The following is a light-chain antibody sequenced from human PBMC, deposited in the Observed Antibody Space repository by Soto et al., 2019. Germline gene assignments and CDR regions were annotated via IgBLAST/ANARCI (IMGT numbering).Light chain of an antibody. J-gene: IGLJ1*01. CDR1: CSNIGNNF. CDR3: GSWDTSLSLCYV. V-gene: IGLV1-51*01. Sequence: QSVLMQPPSVSAAPGQNVTISCSGTCSNIGNNFVSWYQHLPGTAPKILIYDNVKRPSGIPDRFSGFKSGASATLGITGLQTGDEADYYCGSWDTSLSLCYVFGTGTKVTVL. CDR2: DNV.